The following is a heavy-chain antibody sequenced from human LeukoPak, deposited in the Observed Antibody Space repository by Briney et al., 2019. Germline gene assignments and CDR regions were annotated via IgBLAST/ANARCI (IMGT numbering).Heavy chain of an antibody. J-gene: IGHJ3*02. CDR2: FDPEDGET. Sequence: GASVKVSCKVSGYTLTELSMHWVRQAPGKGLEWMGGFDPEDGETIYAQKFQGRVTMTEDTPTDTAYMELSSLRSEDTAVYYCATGLVKRLDSSGYYSGHDDAFDIWGQGTMVTVSS. CDR3: ATGLVKRLDSSGYYSGHDDAFDI. CDR1: GYTLTELS. V-gene: IGHV1-24*01. D-gene: IGHD3-22*01.